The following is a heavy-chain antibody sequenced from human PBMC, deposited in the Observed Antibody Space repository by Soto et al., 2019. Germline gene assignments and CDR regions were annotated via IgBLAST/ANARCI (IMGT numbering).Heavy chain of an antibody. Sequence: GGSLRLSCAASGFTFSTYGIHWVRQAPGKGLEWVAVISYDGSNKFYADSVKGRFTISRDNSKNTLFLQMDSLRAEDTAVYYCAKDETIFGVVTPNFDSWGRGTLVTVSS. D-gene: IGHD3-3*01. CDR3: AKDETIFGVVTPNFDS. J-gene: IGHJ4*02. CDR1: GFTFSTYG. CDR2: ISYDGSNK. V-gene: IGHV3-30*18.